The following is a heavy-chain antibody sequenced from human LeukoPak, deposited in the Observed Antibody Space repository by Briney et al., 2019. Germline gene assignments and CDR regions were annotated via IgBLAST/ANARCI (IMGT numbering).Heavy chain of an antibody. CDR1: GFTFSSSW. CDR2: IKEDGSVK. CDR3: AKDRLRFSY. D-gene: IGHD3-16*01. Sequence: GGSLRLSCAASGFTFSSSWMSWVRQAPGKGLEWVANIKEDGSVKYYVDSVKGRFTISRDNAKNSLSLQMSSLRAEDTAVYYCAKDRLRFSYRGQGTLVTVSS. J-gene: IGHJ4*02. V-gene: IGHV3-7*03.